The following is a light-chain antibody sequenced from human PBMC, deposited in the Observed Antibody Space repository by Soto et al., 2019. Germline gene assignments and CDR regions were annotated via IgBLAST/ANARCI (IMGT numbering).Light chain of an antibody. CDR1: SSDVGVYNY. CDR2: DVS. CDR3: CSYAGSYTFV. Sequence: QSVLTQPRSVSGSPGQSVTISCTVTSSDVGVYNYVSWYQQYPGKAPKIMIYDVSKRPAGVPDRFSGSKSDNTASLTISGLQADDEADYYCCSYAGSYTFVFGIGTKV. J-gene: IGLJ1*01. V-gene: IGLV2-11*01.